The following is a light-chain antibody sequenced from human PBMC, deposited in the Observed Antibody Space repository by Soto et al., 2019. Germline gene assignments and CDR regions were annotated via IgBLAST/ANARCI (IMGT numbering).Light chain of an antibody. CDR1: SSDVGGYNY. CDR2: EVS. J-gene: IGLJ2*01. CDR3: RSYTSSTTHVV. Sequence: QSALTQPASVSGSPGQSITISCTGTSSDVGGYNYVSWYQQHPGKAPKLMIYEVSNRPSGVSNRFSGSKSGNTASLTISGLQAEDEADYSCRSYTSSTTHVVFGGGTKLTVL. V-gene: IGLV2-14*01.